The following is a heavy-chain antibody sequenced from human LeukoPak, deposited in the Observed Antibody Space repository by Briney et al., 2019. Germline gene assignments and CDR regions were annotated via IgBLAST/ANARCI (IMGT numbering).Heavy chain of an antibody. CDR1: GFTFSSYW. CDR2: IKQDGSEK. CDR3: AKDDAWLRFLY. Sequence: GGSLRLSCAASGFTFSSYWMSWVRQAPGKGLEWVANIKQDGSEKYYVDSVKGRFTISRGNAKNSLYLQMNSLRAEDTAIYYCAKDDAWLRFLYWGQGTLVTVSS. J-gene: IGHJ4*02. V-gene: IGHV3-7*03. D-gene: IGHD5-12*01.